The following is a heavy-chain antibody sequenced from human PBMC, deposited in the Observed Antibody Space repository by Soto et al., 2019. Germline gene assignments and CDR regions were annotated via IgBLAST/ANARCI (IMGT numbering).Heavy chain of an antibody. CDR2: IYYSGST. D-gene: IGHD2-2*01. CDR1: GGSISSGDYY. Sequence: PSETLSLTCTVSGGSISSGDYYWSWIRQPPGKGLEWIGYIYYSGSTYYNPSLKSRVTISVDTSKNQFSLKLSSVTAADTAVYYCARAHGETYFVLVPAPCSWFDPWGQGTLVTVSS. V-gene: IGHV4-30-4*01. J-gene: IGHJ5*02. CDR3: ARAHGETYFVLVPAPCSWFDP.